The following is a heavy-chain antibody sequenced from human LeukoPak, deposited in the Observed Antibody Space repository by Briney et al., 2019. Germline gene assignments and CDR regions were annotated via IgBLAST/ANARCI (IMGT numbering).Heavy chain of an antibody. CDR1: GDSISEYY. CDR3: ARDHGWSVFNWFDP. Sequence: PSETLSLTCSVSGDSISEYYWSWIRQPPGKGLEWIGYIYVSGNTNYNPSLKSRVTLSLDTSKNQFSLKMTSVTAADTAIYYCARDHGWSVFNWFDPWGQGTLVTVSS. V-gene: IGHV4-59*01. J-gene: IGHJ5*02. CDR2: IYVSGNT. D-gene: IGHD3-3*01.